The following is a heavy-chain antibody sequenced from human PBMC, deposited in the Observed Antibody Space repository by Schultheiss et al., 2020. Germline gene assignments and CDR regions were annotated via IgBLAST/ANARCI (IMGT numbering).Heavy chain of an antibody. CDR1: GFTFTSSA. CDR2: IVVGSGNT. Sequence: SVKVSCKASGFTFTSSAVQWVRQARGQRLEWIGWIVVGSGNTNYAQKFQERVTITRDMTTSTAYMELSSLRSEDTAVYYCAAVGRQQLESYYYYYMDVWGKGTTVT. CDR3: AAVGRQQLESYYYYYMDV. D-gene: IGHD6-13*01. J-gene: IGHJ6*03. V-gene: IGHV1-58*01.